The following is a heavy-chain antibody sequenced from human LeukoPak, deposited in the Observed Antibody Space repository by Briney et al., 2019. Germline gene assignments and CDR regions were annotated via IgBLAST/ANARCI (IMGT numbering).Heavy chain of an antibody. J-gene: IGHJ4*02. V-gene: IGHV3-48*04. CDR1: GFTFSSYG. Sequence: GGSLRLSCAASGFTFSSYGMSWVRQAPGKGLEWVSYISSSGSTIYYADSVKGRFTISRDNAKNSLYLQMNSLRAEDTAVYYCATGAPYYYDSSGYPDYWGQGTLVTVSS. D-gene: IGHD3-22*01. CDR2: ISSSGSTI. CDR3: ATGAPYYYDSSGYPDY.